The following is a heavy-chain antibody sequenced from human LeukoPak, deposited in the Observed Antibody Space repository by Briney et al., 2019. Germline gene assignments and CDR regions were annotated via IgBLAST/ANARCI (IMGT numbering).Heavy chain of an antibody. CDR1: GYTFTSYL. V-gene: IGHV5-51*01. D-gene: IGHD4-23*01. J-gene: IGHJ4*02. CDR3: ARRDYVGKHFGY. Sequence: GESLKTSCKGFGYTFTSYLIAWVRQMPGKGLEWMGIIYPGDSDTRYSPSFEAQVTISGDKSNSPPSLQWSRLKASDTAMCCVARRDYVGKHFGYRGPGTLVTVSS. CDR2: IYPGDSDT.